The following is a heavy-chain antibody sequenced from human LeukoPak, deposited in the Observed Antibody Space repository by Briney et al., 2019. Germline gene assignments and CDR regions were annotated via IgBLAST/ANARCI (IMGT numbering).Heavy chain of an antibody. CDR2: INHSGST. D-gene: IGHD3-10*01. V-gene: IGHV4-34*01. CDR3: ARSWGYYYGSGRPEKYDY. Sequence: PSETLSLTCAVYGGSFSGYYWSWIRQPPGKGLEWIGEINHSGSTNYNPSLKSRVTISVDTSKNQFSLKLSSVTAADTAVYYCARSWGYYYGSGRPEKYDYWGQGTLVTVSS. CDR1: GGSFSGYY. J-gene: IGHJ4*02.